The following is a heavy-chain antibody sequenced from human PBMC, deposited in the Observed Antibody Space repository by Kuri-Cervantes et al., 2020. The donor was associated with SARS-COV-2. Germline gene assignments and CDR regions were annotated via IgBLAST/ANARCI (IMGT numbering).Heavy chain of an antibody. CDR2: IYYSGST. CDR1: GGSISSGDYY. V-gene: IGHV4-30-4*08. J-gene: IGHJ4*02. D-gene: IGHD6-6*01. Sequence: LRLSCTVSGGSISSGDYYWSWIRQPPGKGLEWIGYIYYSGSTYYNPSLKSRVTLSVDTSKNQFSLKLSSVTAADTAVYYCARERDTGSSSSEWGQGTLVTVSS. CDR3: ARERDTGSSSSE.